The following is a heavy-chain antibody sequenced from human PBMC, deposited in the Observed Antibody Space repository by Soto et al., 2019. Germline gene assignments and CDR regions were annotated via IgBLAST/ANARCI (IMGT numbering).Heavy chain of an antibody. D-gene: IGHD1-26*01. CDR3: AKDQEWELLIGHFGY. V-gene: IGHV3-30*18. CDR1: GFTFSSYG. Sequence: VGSLRLSCAASGFTFSSYGMHWVRQAPGKGLEWVAVVTFEGSNKYYADSVRGRFTISRDNSKNTLYLQMNSLRAEDTAVYYCAKDQEWELLIGHFGYWGQGTLVTVSS. CDR2: VTFEGSNK. J-gene: IGHJ4*02.